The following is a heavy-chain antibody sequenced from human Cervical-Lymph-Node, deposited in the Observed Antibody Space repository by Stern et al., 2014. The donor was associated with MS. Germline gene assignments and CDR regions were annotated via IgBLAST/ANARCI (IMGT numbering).Heavy chain of an antibody. V-gene: IGHV1-46*03. J-gene: IGHJ6*02. CDR1: GYTFTSYY. CDR3: ARGSAVDTAMANYYYYGMDV. D-gene: IGHD5-18*01. CDR2: INPSGGCT. Sequence: VQLVQSGAEVKKPGASVKVSCKASGYTFTSYYMHWVRQAPGQGLEWMGIINPSGGCTSYGQKFQGRVTMTRDTSTSTVYMELSSLRSEDTAVYYCARGSAVDTAMANYYYYGMDVWGQGTTVTVSS.